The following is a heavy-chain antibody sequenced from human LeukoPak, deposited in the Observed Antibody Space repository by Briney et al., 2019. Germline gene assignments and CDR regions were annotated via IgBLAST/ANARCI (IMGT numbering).Heavy chain of an antibody. CDR2: INTNTGNP. J-gene: IGHJ4*02. CDR1: GYTFTSYA. CDR3: AREEGIAVAGTSFDY. D-gene: IGHD6-19*01. V-gene: IGHV7-4-1*02. Sequence: ASVKVSCKASGYTFTSYAMNRVRQAPGQGIEWMEWINTNTGNPTYAQGFTGRFVFSLDTSVSTAYLQISSLKAEDTAVYYCAREEGIAVAGTSFDYWGQGTLVTVSS.